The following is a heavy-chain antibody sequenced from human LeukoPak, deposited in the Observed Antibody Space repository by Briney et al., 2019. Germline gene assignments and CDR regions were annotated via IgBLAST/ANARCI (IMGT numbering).Heavy chain of an antibody. D-gene: IGHD3-22*01. Sequence: ASVKVSCKASGHTFVTYAMHWVRQAPGQRLEWMGWINTGSGNTRYSQIFQGRVTITRDTSAGTAYMELSSLRSEDTAVYYCARAGGDYYDSSAYPLDYWGQGTLATVSS. CDR2: INTGSGNT. CDR1: GHTFVTYA. V-gene: IGHV1-3*04. J-gene: IGHJ4*02. CDR3: ARAGGDYYDSSAYPLDY.